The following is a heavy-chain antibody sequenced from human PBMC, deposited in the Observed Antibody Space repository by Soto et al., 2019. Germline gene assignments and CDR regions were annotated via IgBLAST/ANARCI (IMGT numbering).Heavy chain of an antibody. Sequence: ASVKVSFKASGYTFTSYGISWVRQAPGQGLEWMGWISAYNGNTNYAQKLQGRVTMTTDTSTSTAYMELRSLRSDDTAVYYCARIAVNDYGDYGATDAFDIWGQGTMVTVSS. D-gene: IGHD4-17*01. V-gene: IGHV1-18*01. CDR1: GYTFTSYG. J-gene: IGHJ3*02. CDR3: ARIAVNDYGDYGATDAFDI. CDR2: ISAYNGNT.